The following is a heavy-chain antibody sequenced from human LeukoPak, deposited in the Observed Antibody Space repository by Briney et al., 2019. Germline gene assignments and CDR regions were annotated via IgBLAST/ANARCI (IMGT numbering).Heavy chain of an antibody. Sequence: ASVKVSCKASGGTFSSYAISWVRQAAGQGLEWMGGIIPIFGTANYAQKFQGRVTITADESTSTAYMELSSLRSEDTAVYYCARVVYGSGSYFDYWGQGTLVTVSS. V-gene: IGHV1-69*13. J-gene: IGHJ4*02. CDR2: IIPIFGTA. CDR3: ARVVYGSGSYFDY. D-gene: IGHD3-10*01. CDR1: GGTFSSYA.